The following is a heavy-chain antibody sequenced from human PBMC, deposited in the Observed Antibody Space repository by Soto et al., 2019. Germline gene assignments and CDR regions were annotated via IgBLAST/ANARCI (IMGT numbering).Heavy chain of an antibody. CDR3: ARPTRYYYDSSGQSAWFDP. Sequence: QVQLVQSGAEVKKPGSSVKVSCKASGGTFSSYAISWVRQAPGQGLEWMGGIIPIFGTANYAQKFQGRVTITADASTSTAYMDVSGLRSEDTAVYYCARPTRYYYDSSGQSAWFDPWGQGTLVTVSS. CDR2: IIPIFGTA. D-gene: IGHD3-22*01. CDR1: GGTFSSYA. J-gene: IGHJ5*02. V-gene: IGHV1-69*12.